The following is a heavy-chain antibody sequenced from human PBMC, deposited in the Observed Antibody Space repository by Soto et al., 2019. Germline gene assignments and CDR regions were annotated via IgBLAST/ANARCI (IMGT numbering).Heavy chain of an antibody. CDR3: ARYMRDAGTFYFDS. CDR2: IHSSGSS. V-gene: IGHV4-59*01. J-gene: IGHJ4*02. D-gene: IGHD3-16*01. CDR1: GGSISGFH. Sequence: QVHLQESGPGLVKPSETLSLTCTVSGGSISGFHWSWIRQPPGKGLEWFGYIHSSGSSNYNPSLESRVSMPVDTSKTQFYLKLSSVTAADTAVYYCARYMRDAGTFYFDSWGQGTRVTASS.